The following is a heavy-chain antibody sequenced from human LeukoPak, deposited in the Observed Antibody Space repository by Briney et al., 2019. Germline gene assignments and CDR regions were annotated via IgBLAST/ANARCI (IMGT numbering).Heavy chain of an antibody. J-gene: IGHJ6*03. CDR3: AQVGYYYYYMDV. D-gene: IGHD1-26*01. V-gene: IGHV3-48*03. CDR1: GFTFSSYE. Sequence: PGGSLRLSCAASGFTFSSYEMNWVRQAPGKGLEWVSYISSSGSTIYYADSVKGRFTISRDNAKNSLYLQMNSLRAEDTAVHYCAQVGYYYYYMDVWGKGTTVTISS. CDR2: ISSSGSTI.